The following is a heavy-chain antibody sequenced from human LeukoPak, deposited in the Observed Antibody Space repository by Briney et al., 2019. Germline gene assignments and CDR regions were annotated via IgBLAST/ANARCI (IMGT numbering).Heavy chain of an antibody. V-gene: IGHV3-33*01. Sequence: GGSLRLSCAASGFTFSSYGMHWVRQAPGKGLEWVAVIWYDGSNKYYADSVKGRFTISRDNSKNTLYLQMNSLRAEDTAVYYCARALNSSFAGDVTTRHWGQGTLVTVSS. CDR1: GFTFSSYG. D-gene: IGHD4-17*01. CDR2: IWYDGSNK. J-gene: IGHJ4*02. CDR3: ARALNSSFAGDVTTRH.